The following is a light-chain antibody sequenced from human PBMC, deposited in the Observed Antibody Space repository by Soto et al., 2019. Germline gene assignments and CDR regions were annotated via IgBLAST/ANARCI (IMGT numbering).Light chain of an antibody. CDR3: LLYYNGAQGV. V-gene: IGLV7-43*01. J-gene: IGLJ3*02. Sequence: QTVVTQEPSLTVSPGGTVTLTCASSTGAVTSGFYPNWFQQKPGQAPRPLIYATSNKHSWTPARFSGSLLGGKAALTLSGVQPDDEADYYCLLYYNGAQGVFGGGTKLTVL. CDR2: ATS. CDR1: TGAVTSGFY.